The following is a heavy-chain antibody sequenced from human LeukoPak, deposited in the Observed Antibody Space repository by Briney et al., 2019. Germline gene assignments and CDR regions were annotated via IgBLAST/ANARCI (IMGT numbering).Heavy chain of an antibody. Sequence: PSETLSLTCTVSGGSISSYYWSWIRQPPGKGLEWIGEINHSGSTNYNPSLKSRVTISVDTSKNQFSLKLSSVTAADTAVYYCARESSSSSLALDYWGQGTLVTVSS. CDR1: GGSISSYY. D-gene: IGHD6-6*01. V-gene: IGHV4-34*01. CDR2: INHSGST. CDR3: ARESSSSSLALDY. J-gene: IGHJ4*02.